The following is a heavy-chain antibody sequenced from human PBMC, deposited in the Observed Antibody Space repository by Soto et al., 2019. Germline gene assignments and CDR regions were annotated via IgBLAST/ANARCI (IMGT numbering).Heavy chain of an antibody. CDR1: GFTFSSFC. V-gene: IGHV3-48*02. Sequence: GGSLRLSCSASGFTFSSFCMNWVRQAPGKGLERVSYICNNNNYILHADSVRGRFTISRDNAKNSLYLQMNSLRYEDTAVYYFAREPRTISGPTGLFDYWGQGILVTVSS. J-gene: IGHJ4*02. D-gene: IGHD1-26*01. CDR3: AREPRTISGPTGLFDY. CDR2: ICNNNNYI.